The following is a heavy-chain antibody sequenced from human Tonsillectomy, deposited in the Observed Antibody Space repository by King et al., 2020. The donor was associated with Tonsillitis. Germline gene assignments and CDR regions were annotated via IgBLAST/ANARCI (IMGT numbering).Heavy chain of an antibody. Sequence: VQLVQSGGGLVQPGGSLRLSCAASGFTVSSNYMSWVRQAPGKGLEWVSVIYSGGSTYYADSVKGRFTISRDNSKNTLYLQMNSLRAEDTAVYYCARGTKPGYSSGWPPGAFDIWGQGTMVTVSS. CDR2: IYSGGST. J-gene: IGHJ3*02. CDR3: ARGTKPGYSSGWPPGAFDI. CDR1: GFTVSSNY. V-gene: IGHV3-66*01. D-gene: IGHD6-19*01.